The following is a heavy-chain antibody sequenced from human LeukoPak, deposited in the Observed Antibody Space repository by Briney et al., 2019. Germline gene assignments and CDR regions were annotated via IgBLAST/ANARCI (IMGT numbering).Heavy chain of an antibody. Sequence: PGGSLRLSCAASGFTFDDYGMSWVRQAPGKGLEWVSGINWNGGSTGYADSVKGRFTISRDNAKNSLYLQMNSLRAEDTALYYCARGRNDYYDSSGYRYFDYWGQGTLVTVSS. CDR1: GFTFDDYG. D-gene: IGHD3-22*01. J-gene: IGHJ4*02. CDR3: ARGRNDYYDSSGYRYFDY. V-gene: IGHV3-20*04. CDR2: INWNGGST.